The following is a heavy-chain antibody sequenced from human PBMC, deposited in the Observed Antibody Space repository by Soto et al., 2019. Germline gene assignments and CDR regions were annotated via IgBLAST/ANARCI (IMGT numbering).Heavy chain of an antibody. CDR2: INPNSGGT. Sequence: ASVKVSCKASGYTFTGYYMHWVRQAPGQGLEWMGWINPNSGGTNYAQKFQGWVTMTRDTSISRAYMELSRLRSDDTAVYYCARVPLSGYNPPGNYFDYSGQGTLLTVSS. V-gene: IGHV1-2*04. J-gene: IGHJ4*02. D-gene: IGHD3-9*01. CDR1: GYTFTGYY. CDR3: ARVPLSGYNPPGNYFDY.